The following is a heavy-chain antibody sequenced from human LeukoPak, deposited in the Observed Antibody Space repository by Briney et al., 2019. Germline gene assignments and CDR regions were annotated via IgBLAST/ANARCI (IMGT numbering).Heavy chain of an antibody. D-gene: IGHD6-19*01. Sequence: PSETLSLTCTVSGGSISSYYWSWIRQPAGKGLEWIGRIYTSGSTNYSPSLKSRVTMSVDTSKNQLSLKLSSVTAADTAVYYCARDSYIAVAGTNYYYGMDVWGQGTTVTVSS. CDR2: IYTSGST. V-gene: IGHV4-4*07. CDR1: GGSISSYY. CDR3: ARDSYIAVAGTNYYYGMDV. J-gene: IGHJ6*02.